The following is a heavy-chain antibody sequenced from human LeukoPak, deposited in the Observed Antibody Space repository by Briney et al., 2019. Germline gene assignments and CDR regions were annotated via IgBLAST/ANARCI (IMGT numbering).Heavy chain of an antibody. Sequence: SETLTLTCAVYGGSFSDYYWSWIRQPPGKGLEWIGEITHNGSTSYNPSLKGRVTISVDTSKNQFSLQLSSVTAADTAVYYCRRVAHSSSWYFFDSWGQGTLVTVSS. D-gene: IGHD6-13*01. CDR2: ITHNGST. CDR3: RRVAHSSSWYFFDS. V-gene: IGHV4-34*01. J-gene: IGHJ4*02. CDR1: GGSFSDYY.